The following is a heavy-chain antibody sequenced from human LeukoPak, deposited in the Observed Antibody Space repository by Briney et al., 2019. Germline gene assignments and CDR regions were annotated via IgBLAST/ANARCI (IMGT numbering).Heavy chain of an antibody. CDR1: GYSFTSYW. J-gene: IGHJ3*02. D-gene: IGHD2-15*01. CDR2: IYPGDSDT. CDR3: ARYCSGGSCYRDAFDI. V-gene: IGHV5-51*01. Sequence: GESLKISCKGSGYSFTSYWIGWVRQMPGKGLEWMGIIYPGDSDTRYSPSFQGQVTISADKSISTAYLQWGSLKASDTAMYYCARYCSGGSCYRDAFDIWGQGTMVTVSS.